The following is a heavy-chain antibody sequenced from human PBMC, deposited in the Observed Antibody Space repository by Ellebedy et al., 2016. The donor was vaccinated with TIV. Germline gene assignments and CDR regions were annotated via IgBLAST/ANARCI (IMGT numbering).Heavy chain of an antibody. V-gene: IGHV1-46*01. Sequence: ASVKVSXXASGYTFTSYYMHWVRQAPGQGLEWMGIINPSGGSTSYAQKFQGRVTMTRDTSTSTVYMELSSLRSGDTAVYYCARNRKSSGSYGGGYYYGMDVWGQGTTVTVSS. J-gene: IGHJ6*02. CDR2: INPSGGST. CDR1: GYTFTSYY. D-gene: IGHD1-26*01. CDR3: ARNRKSSGSYGGGYYYGMDV.